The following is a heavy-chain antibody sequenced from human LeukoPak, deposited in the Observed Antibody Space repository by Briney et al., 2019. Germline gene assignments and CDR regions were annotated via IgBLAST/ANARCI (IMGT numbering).Heavy chain of an antibody. CDR1: GGTFSSYA. J-gene: IGHJ6*04. V-gene: IGHV1-69*13. Sequence: SVKVSCKASGGTFSSYAISWVRQAPGQGLAWMGGIIPIFGTANYAQKFQGRVTITADESTSTAYMELSSLRSEDTAVYYCAREFFVVVPAADLYYYYGMDVWGKGTTVTVSS. CDR2: IIPIFGTA. CDR3: AREFFVVVPAADLYYYYGMDV. D-gene: IGHD2-2*01.